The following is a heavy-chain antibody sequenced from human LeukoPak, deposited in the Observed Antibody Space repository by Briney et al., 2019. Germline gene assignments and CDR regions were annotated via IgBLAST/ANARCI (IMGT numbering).Heavy chain of an antibody. CDR1: GYTFTSYD. CDR2: MNPNSGNT. Sequence: ASVKVSCKASGYTFTSYDINWVRQATGQGLEWMGWMNPNSGNTGYAQKFQGRVTMTRDTSINTAYMEPSSLRSEDTAVYYCARGGRTANWFAPWGPGTLVTASS. V-gene: IGHV1-8*01. D-gene: IGHD1-1*01. J-gene: IGHJ5*02. CDR3: ARGGRTANWFAP.